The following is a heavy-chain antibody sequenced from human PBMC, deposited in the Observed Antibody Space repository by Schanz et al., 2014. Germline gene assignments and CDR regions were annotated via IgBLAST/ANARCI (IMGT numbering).Heavy chain of an antibody. CDR2: ISGGGGTT. V-gene: IGHV3-23*04. CDR3: AKDGPGGSGSYSADGGMDV. J-gene: IGHJ6*02. Sequence: EVQLVESGGGLVQPGGSLRLSCATSGFSFSSYAMSWVRQAPGKGLQWVSAISGGGGTTYYTDSVKGRFTSSRDNSKSTLYLQMNSLRAEDTAVYYCAKDGPGGSGSYSADGGMDVWGQGTTVTVSS. D-gene: IGHD3-10*01. CDR1: GFSFSSYA.